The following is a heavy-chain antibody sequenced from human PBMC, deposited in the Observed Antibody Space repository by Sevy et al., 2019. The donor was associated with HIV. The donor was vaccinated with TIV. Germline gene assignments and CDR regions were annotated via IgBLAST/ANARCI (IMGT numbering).Heavy chain of an antibody. Sequence: ASVKVSCMASGYTFSNYDITWVRQAPGQGLEWMGWISNYNGNTKYAQKFQGRVTMTTDTSTSTVYMEPRTLTADESAVYYCPREYCSGGSCYRTFDFWGQGTLVTVSS. J-gene: IGHJ4*02. CDR2: ISNYNGNT. CDR1: GYTFSNYD. CDR3: PREYCSGGSCYRTFDF. V-gene: IGHV1-18*01. D-gene: IGHD2-15*01.